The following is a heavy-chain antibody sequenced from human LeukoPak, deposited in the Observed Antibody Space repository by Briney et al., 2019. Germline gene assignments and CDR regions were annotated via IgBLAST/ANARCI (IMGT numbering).Heavy chain of an antibody. CDR1: GYTLTNYG. Sequence: ASVKVSCKASGYTLTNYGVTRVRQAPGPGHEWMGWVSAYNGNTHQPQNFQGRAIMTTDTSTNTAYVELRSLTSDDTGVYYCGRGVRGTLGAAFDIWGQGTMVTVSS. CDR3: GRGVRGTLGAAFDI. D-gene: IGHD3-16*01. CDR2: VSAYNGNT. V-gene: IGHV1-18*01. J-gene: IGHJ3*02.